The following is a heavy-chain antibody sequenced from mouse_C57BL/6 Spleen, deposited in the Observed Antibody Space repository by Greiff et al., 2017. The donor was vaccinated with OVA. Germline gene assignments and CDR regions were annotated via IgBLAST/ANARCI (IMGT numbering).Heavy chain of an antibody. CDR2: IDPETGGT. CDR1: GYTFTDYE. J-gene: IGHJ3*01. CDR3: TREGGLRRLAY. D-gene: IGHD1-2*01. V-gene: IGHV1-15*01. Sequence: VQLQQSGAELVRPGASVTLSCKASGYTFTDYEMHWVKQTPVHGLEWIGAIDPETGGTAYNQKFKGKAILTADKSSSTAYMELRSLTSEDSAVYYCTREGGLRRLAYWGQGTLVTVSA.